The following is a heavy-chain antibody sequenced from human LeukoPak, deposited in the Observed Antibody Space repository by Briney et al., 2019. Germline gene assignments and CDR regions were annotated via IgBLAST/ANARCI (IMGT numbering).Heavy chain of an antibody. D-gene: IGHD2-2*02. CDR1: GYTFTSYG. Sequence: ASVKVSCKASGYTFTSYGISWVRQAPGQGLEWMGWISAYNGNTNYAQKLQGRVTMTTDTSTSTAYMELRSLRSDDTAVYCCARGGYCSSTSCYSAWFDPWGQGTLVTVSS. CDR3: ARGGYCSSTSCYSAWFDP. J-gene: IGHJ5*02. V-gene: IGHV1-18*01. CDR2: ISAYNGNT.